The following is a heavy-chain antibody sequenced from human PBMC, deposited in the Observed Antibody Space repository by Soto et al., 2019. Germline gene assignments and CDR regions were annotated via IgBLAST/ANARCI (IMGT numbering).Heavy chain of an antibody. V-gene: IGHV4-34*01. J-gene: IGHJ6*02. Sequence: XGTLSLTCAVYGGSFSGYYWSWIRQPPGKGLEWVGEINHSGSTNYNPSLKSRVTISVDTSKNQFSLKLSSVTAADTAVYYCARLPPGVQLWGMDVWGQGTTVTVSS. CDR2: INHSGST. CDR1: GGSFSGYY. D-gene: IGHD5-18*01. CDR3: ARLPPGVQLWGMDV.